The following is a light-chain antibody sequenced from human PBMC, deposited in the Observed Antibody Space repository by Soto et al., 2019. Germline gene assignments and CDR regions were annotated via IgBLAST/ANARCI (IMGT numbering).Light chain of an antibody. J-gene: IGKJ1*01. CDR1: ETITTS. Sequence: DIQMTQSPSTLSASVGDGVTITFRASETITTSLAWYQHQPGTAPKVLIYDASTLESGVPSRFRGSGSGTEFTLTISSLQPADFATYYCQQYVSYPRTFGKGNKVDI. CDR2: DAS. V-gene: IGKV1-5*01. CDR3: QQYVSYPRT.